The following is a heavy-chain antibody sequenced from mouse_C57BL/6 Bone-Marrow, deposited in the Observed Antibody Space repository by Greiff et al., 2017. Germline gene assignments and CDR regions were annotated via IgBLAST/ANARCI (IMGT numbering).Heavy chain of an antibody. Sequence: VKLKQSGAELVRPGSSVKLSCKASGYTFTSYWMDWVKQRPGQGLEWIGNIYPSDSETHYNQKFKDKATLTVDRSSSTAYMQLSSLTSEDSAVYYCSSGVSSSWFAYWGQGTLVTVSA. D-gene: IGHD1-1*01. J-gene: IGHJ3*01. CDR2: IYPSDSET. V-gene: IGHV1-61*01. CDR3: SSGVSSSWFAY. CDR1: GYTFTSYW.